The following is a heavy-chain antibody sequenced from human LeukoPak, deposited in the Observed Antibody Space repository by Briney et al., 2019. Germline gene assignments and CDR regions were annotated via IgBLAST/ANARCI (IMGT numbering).Heavy chain of an antibody. CDR3: AKNPTGFPNWFDP. V-gene: IGHV3-23*01. CDR2: ISGNSDYT. CDR1: GFTFSSSV. Sequence: GGSLRLSCAASGFTFSSSVMSWVRQAPGKGLEWVSVISGNSDYTYYADSVKGRFTISRDNSKNTLYLQMNSLRVEDTAAYYCAKNPTGFPNWFDPWGQGTLVTVSS. J-gene: IGHJ5*02. D-gene: IGHD1-14*01.